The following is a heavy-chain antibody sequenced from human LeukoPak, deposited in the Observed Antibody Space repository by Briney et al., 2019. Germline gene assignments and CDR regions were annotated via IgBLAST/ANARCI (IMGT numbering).Heavy chain of an antibody. CDR3: ARSYAHDY. CDR2: INHSGST. V-gene: IGHV4-34*01. D-gene: IGHD2-2*01. Sequence: SETLSLTCAVYGGSFSGDYWSWIRQPPRKGLEWIGEINHSGSTNYNPSLKSRVTISVDTSKNQFSLKLSSVTAADTAVYYCARSYAHDYWGQGTLVTVSS. CDR1: GGSFSGDY. J-gene: IGHJ4*02.